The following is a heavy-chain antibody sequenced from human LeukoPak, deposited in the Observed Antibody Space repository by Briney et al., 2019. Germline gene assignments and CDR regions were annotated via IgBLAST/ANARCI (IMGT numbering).Heavy chain of an antibody. CDR2: INHSGET. CDR3: ARYTANKSGYSFDF. D-gene: IGHD3-22*01. CDR1: GYSISSGYY. J-gene: IGHJ4*02. V-gene: IGHV4-38-2*01. Sequence: PSETLSLTCAVSGYSISSGYYWSWIRQSPGKGLGWIATINHSGETYYNPSLKSRATISVDTSKNQFSLKLSSVTAAGTAVYYCARYTANKSGYSFDFWGQGTLVTVSS.